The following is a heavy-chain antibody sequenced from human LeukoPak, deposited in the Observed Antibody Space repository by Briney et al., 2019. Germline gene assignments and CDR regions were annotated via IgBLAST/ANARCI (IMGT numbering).Heavy chain of an antibody. CDR1: GGTFSSYA. V-gene: IGHV1-69*06. Sequence: GASVKVSCKASGGTFSSYAISWVRQAPGQRLEWMGGIIPIFGTANYAQKFQGRVTITADKSTSTAYMELSSLRSEDTAVYYCARGSIVGAYDAFDIWGQGTMVTVSS. D-gene: IGHD1-26*01. CDR2: IIPIFGTA. CDR3: ARGSIVGAYDAFDI. J-gene: IGHJ3*02.